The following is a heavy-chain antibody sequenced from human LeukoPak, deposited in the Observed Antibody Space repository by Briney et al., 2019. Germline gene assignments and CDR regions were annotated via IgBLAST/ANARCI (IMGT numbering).Heavy chain of an antibody. J-gene: IGHJ4*02. CDR1: GFTFDDYA. CDR2: ISWNSGSI. Sequence: QPGRSLRLSCAASGFTFDDYAMHWVRHAPGKGLEWVSGISWNSGSIVYADSVKGRFTISRDNAKNSLYLQMNSLRAEDTALYYCAKDAIFPRYSSGYYHYFDYWGQGTLVTVSS. D-gene: IGHD3-22*01. CDR3: AKDAIFPRYSSGYYHYFDY. V-gene: IGHV3-9*01.